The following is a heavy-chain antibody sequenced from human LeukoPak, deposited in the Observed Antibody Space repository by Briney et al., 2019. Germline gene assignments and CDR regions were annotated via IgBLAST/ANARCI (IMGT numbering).Heavy chain of an antibody. J-gene: IGHJ6*03. Sequence: SETLSLTCAVYGDSLSRYYWTWIRQPPGEGLEWLGEINPSGSPDYNPSLKSRATISVDTSKNQFSLRLASVTAADTAVYYCASVRHDPLEYYYYVDVWGKGTTVTVSS. V-gene: IGHV4-34*01. CDR2: INPSGSP. D-gene: IGHD2/OR15-2a*01. CDR1: GDSLSRYY. CDR3: ASVRHDPLEYYYYVDV.